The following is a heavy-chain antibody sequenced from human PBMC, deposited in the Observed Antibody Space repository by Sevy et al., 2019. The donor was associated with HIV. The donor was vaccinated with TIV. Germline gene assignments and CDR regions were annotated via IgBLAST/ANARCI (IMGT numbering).Heavy chain of an antibody. V-gene: IGHV3-7*01. CDR1: GFTLNNYW. CDR2: INQDGVVA. CDR3: VRAIAKDGSF. J-gene: IGHJ4*01. D-gene: IGHD6-13*01. Sequence: GGSLRLSCAVSGFTLNNYWMHWVRQAPGKGLEWVANINQDGVVAYYLDSVRGHFTISRDNGRNLVFLQMNSLRVDDTALYFCVRAIAKDGSFWGHGTLVTVSS.